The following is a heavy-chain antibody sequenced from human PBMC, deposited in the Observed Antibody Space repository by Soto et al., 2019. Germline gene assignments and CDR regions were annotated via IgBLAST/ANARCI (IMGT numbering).Heavy chain of an antibody. CDR1: GFTVSSNY. CDR2: IYSGGDT. V-gene: IGHV3-66*01. D-gene: IGHD3-10*01. CDR3: AREGRGGGGFDP. J-gene: IGHJ5*02. Sequence: EVQLVESGGGLVQPGGSLRLSCAVSGFTVSSNYMNWVRQAPGKGLEWVSVIYSGGDTYYADSVKDRFTISRDNSKNTLYLQMNSLRAEDTAVYYCAREGRGGGGFDPWGQGTLVTVSS.